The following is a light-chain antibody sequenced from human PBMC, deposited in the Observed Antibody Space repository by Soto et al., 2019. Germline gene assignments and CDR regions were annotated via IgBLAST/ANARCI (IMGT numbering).Light chain of an antibody. CDR1: LSVSSN. V-gene: IGKV3-15*01. Sequence: EIVMTQSPATLSVSPGERATLSCRASLSVSSNLAWYQQKPGQAPRLLIYGASTRATGIPARFSGSGSGTEFTLTISSLQSEDFAVYYCQSERTFGQGTKVEIK. CDR2: GAS. J-gene: IGKJ1*01. CDR3: QSERT.